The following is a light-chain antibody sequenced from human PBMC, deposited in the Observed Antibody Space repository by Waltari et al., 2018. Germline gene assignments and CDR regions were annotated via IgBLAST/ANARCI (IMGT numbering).Light chain of an antibody. CDR1: PTINNY. CDR3: QQYDFYSLT. J-gene: IGKJ4*01. CDR2: DAT. Sequence: DIQMTQSPSTLSASEGDRVTITCRSSPTINNYLAGYQQKPGKAPKWVIYDATSLESGVPSRFSGSGSGTEFTLTISSLQPDDFATYYCQQYDFYSLTFGGGTRVEIK. V-gene: IGKV1-5*01.